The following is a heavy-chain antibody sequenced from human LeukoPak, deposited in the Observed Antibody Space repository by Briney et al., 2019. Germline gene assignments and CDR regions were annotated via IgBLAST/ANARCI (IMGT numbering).Heavy chain of an antibody. CDR1: GFTFSGYS. V-gene: IGHV3-48*04. J-gene: IGHJ3*02. D-gene: IGHD3-22*01. CDR3: ASLGDYYDSSGIDAFDI. CDR2: ISSSSSTI. Sequence: PGGSLRLSCAASGFTFSGYSMNWVRQAPGKGLEWVSYISSSSSTIYYADSVKGRFTISRDNAKNSLYLQMNSLRSEDPAVFYCASLGDYYDSSGIDAFDIWGQGTLVTVSS.